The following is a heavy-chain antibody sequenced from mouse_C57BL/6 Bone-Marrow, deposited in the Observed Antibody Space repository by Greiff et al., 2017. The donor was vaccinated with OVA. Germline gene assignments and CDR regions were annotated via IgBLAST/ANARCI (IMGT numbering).Heavy chain of an antibody. Sequence: EADGGLVQPKGSLKLSCAASGFTFNTYAMHWVRLAPGKGLEWVARIRRKSSNYATYYADSVKERFTISRDDSQSMLYLQMNNLKTENTAMYYCVRSHYYGSSYDWYFDVWGTGTTVTVSS. CDR3: VRSHYYGSSYDWYFDV. CDR2: IRRKSSNYAT. CDR1: GFTFNTYA. D-gene: IGHD1-1*01. J-gene: IGHJ1*03. V-gene: IGHV10-3*01.